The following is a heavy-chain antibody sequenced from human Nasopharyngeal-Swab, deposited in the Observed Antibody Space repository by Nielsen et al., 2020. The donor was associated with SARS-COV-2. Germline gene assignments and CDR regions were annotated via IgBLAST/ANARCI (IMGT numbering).Heavy chain of an antibody. J-gene: IGHJ4*02. CDR3: TTGLRSGLTDY. V-gene: IGHV3-23*01. D-gene: IGHD3-3*01. Sequence: GESLKISCAASGFTFSTYAMSWVRQAPGKGLEWVSSVTSSDHSNYADCAKGRFTISRDNSKNTLYLQMNSLRADDTAVYYCTTGLRSGLTDYWGQGTLVTVSS. CDR1: GFTFSTYA. CDR2: VTSSDHS.